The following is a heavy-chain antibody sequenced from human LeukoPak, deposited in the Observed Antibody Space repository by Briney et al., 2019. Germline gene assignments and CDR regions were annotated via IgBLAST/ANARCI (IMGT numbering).Heavy chain of an antibody. CDR2: INPNSGGT. J-gene: IGHJ6*03. CDR3: ARNGCSSSSCSHYYYYYMDV. V-gene: IGHV1-2*02. D-gene: IGHD2-2*01. CDR1: GYTFTGYY. Sequence: ASVKVSRKASGYTFTGYYMHWVRQAPGQELEWMGWINPNSGGTNYAQKFQGRVTMTRDTSISTAYMELSRLRSDDTAVYYCARNGCSSSSCSHYYYYYMDVWGKGTTVTVSS.